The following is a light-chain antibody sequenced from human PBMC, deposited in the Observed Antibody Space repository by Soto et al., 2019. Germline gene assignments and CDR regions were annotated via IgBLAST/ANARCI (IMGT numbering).Light chain of an antibody. CDR3: FSFKTTSTHV. CDR1: SSDIGAYDY. CDR2: EVN. V-gene: IGLV2-14*01. Sequence: QSALTQPASLSGSPGQSITTSCTGTSSDIGAYDYVSWFQQHPGKAPKLMISEVNNRPSGVSNRFSGSKSGNTAYLTISGLQVEDEAEYFCFSFKTTSTHVFGTGTKVTVL. J-gene: IGLJ1*01.